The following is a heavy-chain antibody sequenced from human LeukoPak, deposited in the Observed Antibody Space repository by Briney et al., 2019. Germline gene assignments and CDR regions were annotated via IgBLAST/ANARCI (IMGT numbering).Heavy chain of an antibody. Sequence: GGSLRLSCEASGFTFSSYWMSWVRQAPGKGLEWVAVIWYDGSNKYYADSVKGRFTISRDNSKNTLYLQMNSLRAEDTAVYYCARDQYSSYLYYFDYWGQGTLVTVSS. V-gene: IGHV3-33*08. CDR2: IWYDGSNK. CDR3: ARDQYSSYLYYFDY. CDR1: GFTFSSYW. J-gene: IGHJ4*02. D-gene: IGHD3-22*01.